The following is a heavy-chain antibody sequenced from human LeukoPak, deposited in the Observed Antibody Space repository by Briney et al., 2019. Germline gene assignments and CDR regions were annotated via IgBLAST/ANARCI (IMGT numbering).Heavy chain of an antibody. D-gene: IGHD6-13*01. CDR1: GYTFTGYY. CDR2: IDPNSGGT. V-gene: IGHV1-2*06. J-gene: IGHJ4*02. CDR3: ARGEYSSSWDHYYFDY. Sequence: ASVKVSCKASGYTFTGYYMHWVRQAPGQGLEWMGRIDPNSGGTNYAQTFQGRVTMTRDTSITTAYLEVSSLRSDDTAVYYCARGEYSSSWDHYYFDYWGQGTLVTVSS.